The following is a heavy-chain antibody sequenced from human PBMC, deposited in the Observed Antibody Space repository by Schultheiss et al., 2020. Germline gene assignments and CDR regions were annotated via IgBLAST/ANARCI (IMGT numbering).Heavy chain of an antibody. CDR3: AKGMYSSSWSGTPYGMDV. V-gene: IGHV3-30*18. CDR2: ISYDGSNK. J-gene: IGHJ6*02. Sequence: GGSLRLSCAASGFTFSSYGMHWVRQAPGKGLEWVAVISYDGSNKYYADSVKGRFTISRDNSKNTLYLQMNSLRAEDTAVYYCAKGMYSSSWSGTPYGMDVWGQGTTVTVSS. D-gene: IGHD6-13*01. CDR1: GFTFSSYG.